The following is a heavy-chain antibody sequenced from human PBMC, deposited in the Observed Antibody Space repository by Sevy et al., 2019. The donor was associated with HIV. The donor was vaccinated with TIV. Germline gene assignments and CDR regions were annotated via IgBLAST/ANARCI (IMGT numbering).Heavy chain of an antibody. J-gene: IGHJ3*02. CDR2: ISRSGGRT. CDR1: GFTFSSYG. D-gene: IGHD3-22*01. V-gene: IGHV3-23*01. CDR3: AKEGLRPYDSSSYYAGPDAFHI. Sequence: GGSLRLSCAASGFTFSSYGMSWVRQTPGKGLEWVSAISRSGGRTYYADSVKGRFTISRDNSKNTLYLQMNCLRAEDTAVHYCAKEGLRPYDSSSYYAGPDAFHIWGQGTMVTVSS.